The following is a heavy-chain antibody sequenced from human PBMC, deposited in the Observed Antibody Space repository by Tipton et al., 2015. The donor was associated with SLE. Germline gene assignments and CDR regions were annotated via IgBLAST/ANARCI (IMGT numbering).Heavy chain of an antibody. D-gene: IGHD5-18*01. V-gene: IGHV3-7*01. CDR1: GFTFSSYW. Sequence: SLRLSCAASGFTFSSYWMSWVRQAPGKGLEWVANINQDGSEKYYVDSVKGRFTISRDNAKNSLYLQMNSLRAEDTAVYYCAGPWVDTAIYYWGQGALVTVSS. J-gene: IGHJ4*02. CDR2: INQDGSEK. CDR3: AGPWVDTAIYY.